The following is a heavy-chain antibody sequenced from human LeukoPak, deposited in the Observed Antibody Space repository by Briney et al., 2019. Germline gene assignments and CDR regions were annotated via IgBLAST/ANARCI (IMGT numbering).Heavy chain of an antibody. D-gene: IGHD6-13*01. CDR1: GLSFSSYG. J-gene: IGHJ4*02. Sequence: GGSLRLSCAASGLSFSSYGMHWVRQGPGKGLEWVAAISPDGDNEYYADSVKGRITISRDNSKNTLYLQMNSLTTGDTAVYFCAKDGPYTSSFDYWGQGTLVTVSS. V-gene: IGHV3-30*18. CDR2: ISPDGDNE. CDR3: AKDGPYTSSFDY.